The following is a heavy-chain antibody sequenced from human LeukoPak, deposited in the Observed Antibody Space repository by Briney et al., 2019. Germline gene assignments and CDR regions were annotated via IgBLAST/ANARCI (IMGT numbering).Heavy chain of an antibody. CDR3: ARTPLYSSDAFDI. D-gene: IGHD6-13*01. Sequence: SETLSLTCTVSGGSISSYYWSWIRQPPGKGLEWIGYIYYSGSTNYNPSLKSRVTISVDTSKNQFSLKLSSVTAADTAVYYCARTPLYSSDAFDIWGQGTMVTVSS. CDR2: IYYSGST. CDR1: GGSISSYY. J-gene: IGHJ3*02. V-gene: IGHV4-59*08.